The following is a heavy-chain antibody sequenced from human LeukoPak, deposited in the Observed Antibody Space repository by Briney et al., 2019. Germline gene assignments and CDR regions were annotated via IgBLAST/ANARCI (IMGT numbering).Heavy chain of an antibody. V-gene: IGHV1-46*01. Sequence: ASVKVSCKASGYTFTSYFMYWVRRAPGQGLEWMGLINPGGGSTRYARQFQGRVTMTRDTSTSTIYMELSSLRSEDTAMYYCSRDRTHYYESSGYYSRWEYWGQGTLVTVSS. D-gene: IGHD3-22*01. CDR3: SRDRTHYYESSGYYSRWEY. CDR2: INPGGGST. J-gene: IGHJ4*02. CDR1: GYTFTSYF.